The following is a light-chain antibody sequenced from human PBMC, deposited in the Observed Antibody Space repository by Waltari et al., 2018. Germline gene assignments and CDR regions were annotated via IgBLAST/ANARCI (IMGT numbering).Light chain of an antibody. V-gene: IGKV2-30*01. Sequence: EVVMTQSPLPLLVTLGQPASISCRPSQILVYADGNTYLNWFHQRPGQSPRRLIYRVSVRDSGVPDRFSGSGSGTDFTLMISRVEAEDVGVYYCMQGTHWPYTFGQGTKLEIK. J-gene: IGKJ2*01. CDR2: RVS. CDR1: QILVYADGNTY. CDR3: MQGTHWPYT.